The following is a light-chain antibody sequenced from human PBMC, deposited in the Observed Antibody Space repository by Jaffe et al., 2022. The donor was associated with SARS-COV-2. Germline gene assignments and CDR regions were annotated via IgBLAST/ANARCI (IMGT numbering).Light chain of an antibody. V-gene: IGLV1-51*02. CDR1: SSNIGNNY. Sequence: QSVLTQPPSVSAAPGQKVTISCSGSSSNIGNNYVSWYQQLPGTAPKLLIYENVKRPSGIPDRFSGSKSGTSATLGITGLQTGDEADYYCETWDSSLSAGVFGTGTKVTV. CDR2: ENV. J-gene: IGLJ1*01. CDR3: ETWDSSLSAGV.